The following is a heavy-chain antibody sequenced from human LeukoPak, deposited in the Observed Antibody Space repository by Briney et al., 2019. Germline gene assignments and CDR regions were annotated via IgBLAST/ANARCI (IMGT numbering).Heavy chain of an antibody. CDR1: GGSISSGDYY. CDR2: IYYSGST. D-gene: IGHD2-21*02. Sequence: SETLSLTCTVSGGSISSGDYYWSWIRQPPGKGLEWIGYIYYSGSTYYNPSLKSRVTISVDTSKNQFSLKLSSVTAADTAVYYCARAGVLVVTAFDIWGQGTMVTVSS. V-gene: IGHV4-30-4*01. J-gene: IGHJ3*02. CDR3: ARAGVLVVTAFDI.